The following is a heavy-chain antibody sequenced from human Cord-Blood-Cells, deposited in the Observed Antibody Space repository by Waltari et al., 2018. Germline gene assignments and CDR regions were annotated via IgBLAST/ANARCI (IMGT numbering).Heavy chain of an antibody. CDR2: IYYSGST. CDR1: GGSTSSRRYY. J-gene: IGHJ4*02. D-gene: IGHD3-16*01. Sequence: QLQLQESGSGLVKPSETLSLTCTLAGGSTSSRRYYWGWIRQPPGKGLEWIGSIYYSGSTYYNPSLKSRVTISVDTSKNQFSLKLSSVTAADTAVYYCARLLLGAGDYWGQGTLVTVSS. CDR3: ARLLLGAGDY. V-gene: IGHV4-39*01.